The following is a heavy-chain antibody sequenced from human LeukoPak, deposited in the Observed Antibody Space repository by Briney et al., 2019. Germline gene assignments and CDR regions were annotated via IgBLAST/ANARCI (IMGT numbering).Heavy chain of an antibody. D-gene: IGHD6-25*01. CDR3: AREFGLSSGWFDY. V-gene: IGHV4-4*02. J-gene: IGHJ5*01. Sequence: GSLRLSCAASGFTFSHTWISWVRQAPGKGLEWIGSIYHSGTTSYKSSLKSRVTMSVDTSKNQFSLKVNSVTAADTAVYYCAREFGLSSGWFDYWGQGTLVTVSS. CDR1: GFTFSHTW. CDR2: IYHSGTT.